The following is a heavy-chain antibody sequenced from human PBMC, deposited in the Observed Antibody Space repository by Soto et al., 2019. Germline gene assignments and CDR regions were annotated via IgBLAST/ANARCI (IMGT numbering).Heavy chain of an antibody. V-gene: IGHV4-59*11. J-gene: IGHJ4*02. CDR3: TRANWYSEY. CDR1: GGSISNHY. D-gene: IGHD7-27*01. CDR2: IYYNGNT. Sequence: QVQLQESGPGLVKPSETLSLTCTVSGGSISNHYWSWIRQPPGKGLEWIGYIYYNGNTNYNPSRKSRVTMSGDTAKNQISLKLSSVTAADTAVYYCTRANWYSEYWGQGTLVTVSS.